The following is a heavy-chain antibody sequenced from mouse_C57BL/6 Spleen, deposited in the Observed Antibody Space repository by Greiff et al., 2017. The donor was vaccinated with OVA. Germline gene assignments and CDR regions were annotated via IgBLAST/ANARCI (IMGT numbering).Heavy chain of an antibody. D-gene: IGHD1-1*01. CDR1: GFTFSDFY. CDR3: AREAHYYGSSYDYYAMDY. CDR2: SRNKANDYTT. V-gene: IGHV7-1*01. Sequence: EVNVVESGGGLVQSGRSLRLSCATSGFTFSDFYMEWVRQAPGKGLEWIAASRNKANDYTTEYSASVKGRFIVSRDTSQSILYLQMNALRAEDTAIYYCAREAHYYGSSYDYYAMDYWGQGTSVTVSS. J-gene: IGHJ4*01.